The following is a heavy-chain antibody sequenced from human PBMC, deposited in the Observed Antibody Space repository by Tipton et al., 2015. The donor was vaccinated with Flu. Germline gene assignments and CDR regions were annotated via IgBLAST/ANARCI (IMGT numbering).Heavy chain of an antibody. CDR2: IYHSGNT. CDR3: ARSMVGIFGVVEGCHGMDV. CDR1: GASITSGGYS. V-gene: IGHV4-30-2*02. J-gene: IGHJ6*02. Sequence: TLSLTCAVTGASITSGGYSWTWIRQTPGKGLEWIGYIYHSGNTYYNPSLKRRVSMSVDMSKNQFSLKLSSVTAADTAVYYCARSMVGIFGVVEGCHGMDVWGQGTTVSVSS. D-gene: IGHD3-3*01.